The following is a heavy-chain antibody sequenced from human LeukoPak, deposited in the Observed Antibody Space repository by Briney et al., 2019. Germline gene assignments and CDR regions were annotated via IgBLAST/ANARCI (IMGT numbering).Heavy chain of an antibody. CDR3: ARINAVGARNWFDP. V-gene: IGHV4-4*07. D-gene: IGHD1-26*01. CDR1: GGSITGYY. J-gene: IGHJ5*02. Sequence: PSETLSLNCTVSGGSITGYYWTWIRQPAGKGLEWIGRVSGTGRAYYNPSLERRVTISLDTSNNRFSLKVTSVTAADTAVYYCARINAVGARNWFDPWGQGTLVTVSS. CDR2: VSGTGRA.